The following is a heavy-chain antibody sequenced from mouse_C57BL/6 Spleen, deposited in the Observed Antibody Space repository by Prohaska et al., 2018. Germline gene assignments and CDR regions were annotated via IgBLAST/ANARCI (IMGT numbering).Heavy chain of an antibody. CDR2: INSDGSAI. CDR3: KRYGPYWYFDV. V-gene: IGHV11-2*01. CDR1: GFTFSGFW. Sequence: EVQLLETGGGLVQPGGSRGLSCEGSGFTFSGFWMSWVRQTPGKTLEWIGDINSDGSAINYAPSIKDRFTIFRDNDKSTLYLQMSNVRSEDTATYFCKRYGPYWYFDVWGTGTTVTVSS. J-gene: IGHJ1*03.